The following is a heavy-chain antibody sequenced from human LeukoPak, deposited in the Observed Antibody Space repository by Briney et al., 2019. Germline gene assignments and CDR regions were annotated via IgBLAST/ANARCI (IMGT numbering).Heavy chain of an antibody. V-gene: IGHV3-74*01. Sequence: GGSLRLSCAASGFTFSSYWMHWVRQAPGKGLVWVSRINTDGSTTTYADSVKGRFTISRDNAKNTLYLQMNSLRAEDTAVYYCARGGSPPEALGDALNIWGQGTMVTVSS. D-gene: IGHD1-26*01. CDR1: GFTFSSYW. CDR2: INTDGSTT. CDR3: ARGGSPPEALGDALNI. J-gene: IGHJ3*02.